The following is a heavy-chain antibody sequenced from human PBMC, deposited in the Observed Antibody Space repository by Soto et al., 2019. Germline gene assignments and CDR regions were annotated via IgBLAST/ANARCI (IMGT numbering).Heavy chain of an antibody. CDR1: GGSIGSSSYY. V-gene: IGHV4-39*01. CDR2: IYYSGNT. Sequence: SATLSLTCAVSGGSIGSSSYYWGWIRQSPGKGLEWIGNIYYSGNTFYNPSLKSRVAISVDTYKNQFYLHLSSGTAADTAIFYCASISSPGKTPFDFWGQGTMVTV. D-gene: IGHD3-3*01. CDR3: ASISSPGKTPFDF. J-gene: IGHJ4*02.